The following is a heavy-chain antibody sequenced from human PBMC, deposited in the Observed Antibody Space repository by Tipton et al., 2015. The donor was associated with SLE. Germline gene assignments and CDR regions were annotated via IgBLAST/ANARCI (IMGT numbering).Heavy chain of an antibody. CDR2: IYYTGST. J-gene: IGHJ4*02. D-gene: IGHD6-19*01. CDR3: AKTVAGAAYLFDL. CDR1: GSSLTGSY. V-gene: IGHV4-59*01. Sequence: QLVQSGPEVKPSETLSLTCTVSGSSLTGSYWSWIRQPPGKGLEWIGYIYYTGSTKFEPSLKSRVTFSVDRSKNQFSLNLRSVTAADTAVYYCAKTVAGAAYLFDLWGQGTLVTVSS.